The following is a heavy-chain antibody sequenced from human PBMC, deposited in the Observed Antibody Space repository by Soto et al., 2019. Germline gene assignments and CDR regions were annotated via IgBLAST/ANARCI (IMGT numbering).Heavy chain of an antibody. V-gene: IGHV5-51*01. CDR3: ARQGDYYDSSGPKDWYFDL. J-gene: IGHJ2*01. CDR2: IYPGDSDT. D-gene: IGHD3-22*01. CDR1: GYSFTSYW. Sequence: VESLKISCKGSGYSFTSYWIGWVRQMPGKGLEWMGIIYPGDSDTRYSPSFQGQVTISADKSISTAYLQWSSLKASDTAMYYCARQGDYYDSSGPKDWYFDLWGRGTLVTVSS.